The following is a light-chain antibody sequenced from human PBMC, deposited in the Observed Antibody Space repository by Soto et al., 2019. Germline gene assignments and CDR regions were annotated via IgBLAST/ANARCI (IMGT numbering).Light chain of an antibody. CDR1: QTVRNNY. Sequence: EIVLTQSPGPLSLSPGERATLSCRASQTVRNNYLAWYQQKPGQAPRLMIYDASSRATGIPDRFSGGGSGTDFTLTISRLEPEDFAVYYCQQYDNSPLTFGGGTKVDIK. J-gene: IGKJ4*01. CDR2: DAS. CDR3: QQYDNSPLT. V-gene: IGKV3-20*01.